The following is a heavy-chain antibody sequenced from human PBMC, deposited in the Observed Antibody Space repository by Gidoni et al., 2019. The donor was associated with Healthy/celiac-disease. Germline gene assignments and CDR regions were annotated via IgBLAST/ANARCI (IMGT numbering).Heavy chain of an antibody. CDR2: ISAYNGNT. Sequence: VTKPGASVKVSCKASGYTFTSYGISWVRQSPGHGLEWMGWISAYNGNTNYAQKLQGRVTMTTDTSTSTAYMELRSLRSDDTAVYYCARVGGIAVAGARGGRNWFDPWGQGTLVTVSS. V-gene: IGHV1-18*01. CDR1: GYTFTSYG. D-gene: IGHD6-19*01. CDR3: ARVGGIAVAGARGGRNWFDP. J-gene: IGHJ5*02.